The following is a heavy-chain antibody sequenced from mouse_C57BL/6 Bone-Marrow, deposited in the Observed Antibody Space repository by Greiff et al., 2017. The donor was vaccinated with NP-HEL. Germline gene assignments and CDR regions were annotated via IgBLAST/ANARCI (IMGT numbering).Heavy chain of an antibody. Sequence: VQLQQSGPELVKPGASVKISCKASGYSFTDYNMNWVKQSNGKSLEWIGVINPNYGTTSYNQKFKGKATLTVDQSSSTAYMQLNSLTSEDSAVYECAGGGWLLRCAMDDWGQGASVTVAS. CDR1: GYSFTDYN. D-gene: IGHD2-3*01. CDR3: AGGGWLLRCAMDD. CDR2: INPNYGTT. J-gene: IGHJ4*01. V-gene: IGHV1-39*01.